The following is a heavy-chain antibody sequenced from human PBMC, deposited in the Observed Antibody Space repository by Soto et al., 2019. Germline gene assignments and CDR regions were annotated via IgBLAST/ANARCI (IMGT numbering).Heavy chain of an antibody. CDR1: GFTFSSYS. CDR2: ISSSSSTI. J-gene: IGHJ5*02. V-gene: IGHV3-48*01. Sequence: GGSLRLSCAASGFTFSSYSMNWVRQPPGKGLEWVSYISSSSSTIYYADSVKGRFTISRDNAKNSLYLQMNSLRAEDTAVYYCARGPKYIVVVPAAYNWFDPWGQGTLVTVSS. D-gene: IGHD2-2*01. CDR3: ARGPKYIVVVPAAYNWFDP.